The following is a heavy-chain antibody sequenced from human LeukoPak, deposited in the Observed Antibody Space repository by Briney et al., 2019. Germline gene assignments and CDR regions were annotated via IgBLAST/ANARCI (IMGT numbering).Heavy chain of an antibody. J-gene: IGHJ3*02. D-gene: IGHD3-3*01. CDR3: ARGTIFGVAIFDAFDI. V-gene: IGHV4-31*03. CDR1: GGSISSGGYY. Sequence: SETLSLTCTVSGGSISSGGYYWSWIRQHPGKGLEWIGYIYYSGSTYYNPSLKSRVTISVDTSKNQFSLKLSSVTAADTAVYYCARGTIFGVAIFDAFDIWGQGTMVTVSS. CDR2: IYYSGST.